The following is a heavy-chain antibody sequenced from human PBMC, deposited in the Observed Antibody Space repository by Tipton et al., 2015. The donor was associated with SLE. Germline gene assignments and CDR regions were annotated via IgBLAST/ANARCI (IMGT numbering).Heavy chain of an antibody. CDR3: ARGVSGYDSSNYMAV. V-gene: IGHV3-53*01. CDR1: GFTVSSNY. J-gene: IGHJ6*03. D-gene: IGHD5-12*01. Sequence: SLRLSCAASGFTVSSNYMSWVRQAPGKGLEWVSVIYSGGSTYYADSVKGRFTISRDNSKNTLYLQMNSLRAEDTAVYYCARGVSGYDSSNYMAVWGKGTTFTVSS. CDR2: IYSGGST.